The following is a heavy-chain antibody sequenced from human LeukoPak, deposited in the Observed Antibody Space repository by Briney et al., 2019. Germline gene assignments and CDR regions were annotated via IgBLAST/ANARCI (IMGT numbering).Heavy chain of an antibody. Sequence: SETLSLTCTVSGGSISSDYWSWIRQPPGKGLEWIGYIYYSGRTYYNPSPKSRITISVDTSKNQFSLKLSSVTAAGTAVYYCVRGFYSPHYWGQGTLVTVSS. CDR3: VRGFYSPHY. V-gene: IGHV4-59*01. D-gene: IGHD4-11*01. J-gene: IGHJ4*02. CDR1: GGSISSDY. CDR2: IYYSGRT.